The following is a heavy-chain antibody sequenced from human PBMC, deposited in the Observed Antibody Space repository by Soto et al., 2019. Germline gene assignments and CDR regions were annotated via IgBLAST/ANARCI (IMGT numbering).Heavy chain of an antibody. D-gene: IGHD5-18*01. CDR3: ERRDKNRRWIRLGIDY. CDR2: INHSGST. J-gene: IGHJ4*02. Sequence: QVQLQQWGAGLLKPSETLSLTCAVYGGSFSGYYWSWIRQPPGKGLEWIGEINHSGSTNNNPSLTSPVPVSVDTSKHQFSLKLSSVTAADTAVYYCERRDKNRRWIRLGIDYWGQGTLVTVSS. CDR1: GGSFSGYY. V-gene: IGHV4-34*01.